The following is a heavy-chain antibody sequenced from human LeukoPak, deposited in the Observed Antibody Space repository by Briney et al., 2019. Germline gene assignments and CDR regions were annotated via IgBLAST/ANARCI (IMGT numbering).Heavy chain of an antibody. J-gene: IGHJ5*02. Sequence: GGSLRLSCEASGFSLSNHWMSWVCQAPGKGLEWVANINEDGSEKTYVDSVKGRFTISRDYAKKSVYLQMNSLTAEDTAMYYCARGVGWFDPWGEGTLVTVSS. D-gene: IGHD2-2*01. V-gene: IGHV3-7*04. CDR3: ARGVGWFDP. CDR2: INEDGSEK. CDR1: GFSLSNHW.